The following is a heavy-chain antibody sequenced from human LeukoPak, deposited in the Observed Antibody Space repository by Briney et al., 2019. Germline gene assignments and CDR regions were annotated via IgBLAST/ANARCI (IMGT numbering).Heavy chain of an antibody. CDR2: IYYSGST. J-gene: IGHJ6*03. V-gene: IGHV4-59*01. D-gene: IGHD3-16*01. CDR3: ARETSQKGAHYMDV. CDR1: GGSISNYY. Sequence: SETLSLTCTVSGGSISNYYWTWMRQPPGKGLEWIGYIYYSGSTNYNPSLKSRVTISVDTSKNQFSLKLSSVTAADTAVYYCARETSQKGAHYMDVWGKGTTVTISS.